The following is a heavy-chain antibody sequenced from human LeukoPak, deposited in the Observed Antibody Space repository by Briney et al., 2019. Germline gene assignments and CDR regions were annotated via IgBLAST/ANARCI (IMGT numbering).Heavy chain of an antibody. CDR3: VSQSYSGSDNFYFHY. V-gene: IGHV3-23*01. CDR2: ISGSGERT. J-gene: IGHJ4*02. D-gene: IGHD1-26*01. CDR1: GFMFSTYA. Sequence: GGSLRLSCVTSGFMFSTYAMSWVRQAPGKGLEWVSIISGSGERTYYADSVRGRFTVSRDNSKNTLYLQMKSLRAEDTAVYYCVSQSYSGSDNFYFHYWVQDTLVAVSS.